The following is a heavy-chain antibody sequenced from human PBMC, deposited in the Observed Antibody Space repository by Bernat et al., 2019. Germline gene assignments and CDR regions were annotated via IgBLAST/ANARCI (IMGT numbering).Heavy chain of an antibody. CDR3: ARVHYYGSGGGLIDP. CDR2: IYHSGST. D-gene: IGHD3-10*01. V-gene: IGHV4-38-2*01. Sequence: QVQLQESGPGLVKPSETLSLTCAVSGYSISSGYYWGWIRQPPGKGLEWIGSIYHSGSTYYNPSLKSRVTISVDTSKNQFSLKLSSVTAADTAGYYCARVHYYGSGGGLIDPWGQGTLVTVSS. CDR1: GYSISSGYY. J-gene: IGHJ5*02.